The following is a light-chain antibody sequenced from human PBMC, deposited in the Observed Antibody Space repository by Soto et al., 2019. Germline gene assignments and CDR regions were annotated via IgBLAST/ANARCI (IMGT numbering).Light chain of an antibody. V-gene: IGKV3D-15*01. J-gene: IGKJ4*01. CDR1: QSVNIY. Sequence: EIVLRQSPASLSVSPGERATLSCRATQSVNIYLAWYQQKPGQAPRLLIFGASSRATGIPARFSGSGSGTEFNLTISSLQSEDLAVYFCQKYDNWLRLTFGGGTKVDIK. CDR2: GAS. CDR3: QKYDNWLRLT.